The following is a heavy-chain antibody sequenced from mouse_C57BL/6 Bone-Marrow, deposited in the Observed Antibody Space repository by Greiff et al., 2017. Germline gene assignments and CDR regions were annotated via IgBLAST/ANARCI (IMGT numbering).Heavy chain of an antibody. V-gene: IGHV5-6*02. CDR1: GFTFSSYG. J-gene: IGHJ3*01. Sequence: DVKLVESGGDLVKPGGSLKLSCAASGFTFSSYGMSWVRQTPDKRLAWVATISSGGSYTYYPDSVKGRFTISRDNAKNTLYLQMSSLKSEDTAMYYCARDGYYAWFAYWGQGTLVTVSA. CDR3: ARDGYYAWFAY. D-gene: IGHD2-3*01. CDR2: ISSGGSYT.